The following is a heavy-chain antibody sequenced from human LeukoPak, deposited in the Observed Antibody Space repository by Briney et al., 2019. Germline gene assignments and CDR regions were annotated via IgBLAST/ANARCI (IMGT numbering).Heavy chain of an antibody. J-gene: IGHJ1*01. CDR1: GVSIRSSSYF. Sequence: SETLSLTCTVSGVSIRSSSYFWAWIRQPPGKGLEWIGSIYYTGNTHNNPSLKSRVTLSVDTSKNQFSLKLGSVTAADTAVYFCARPVEMSAYFPHWGQGTLVSVSS. CDR3: ARPVEMSAYFPH. D-gene: IGHD5-24*01. CDR2: IYYTGNT. V-gene: IGHV4-39*01.